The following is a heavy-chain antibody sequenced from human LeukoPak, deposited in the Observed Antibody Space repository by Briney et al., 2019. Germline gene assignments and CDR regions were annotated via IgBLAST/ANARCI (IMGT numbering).Heavy chain of an antibody. D-gene: IGHD6-13*01. Sequence: GGSLRLSCSTSGFIFSSYPMHWVRRPPGKGLEYVSGITSNGDSTNYADSVKGRFTISRDNSKNTLSLHMSSLRAEDTAVYYCVKDQGEYSSSWYYFDTWGQGTLVTVSS. V-gene: IGHV3-64D*06. J-gene: IGHJ4*02. CDR3: VKDQGEYSSSWYYFDT. CDR1: GFIFSSYP. CDR2: ITSNGDST.